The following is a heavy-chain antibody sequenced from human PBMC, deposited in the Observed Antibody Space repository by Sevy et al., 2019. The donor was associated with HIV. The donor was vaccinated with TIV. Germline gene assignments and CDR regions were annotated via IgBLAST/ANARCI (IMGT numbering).Heavy chain of an antibody. CDR2: IGGGSSNI. Sequence: GGSRSLSCEASGFTFSNYFMNWVRQAQGKGLEWVSSIGGGSSNIFYADSLKGRFTISRDNAKNSLYLHMNSLRAEDTAVYYCARGDYYGSLYYFDYWGPGTLVTVSS. D-gene: IGHD3-10*01. J-gene: IGHJ4*02. CDR3: ARGDYYGSLYYFDY. V-gene: IGHV3-21*01. CDR1: GFTFSNYF.